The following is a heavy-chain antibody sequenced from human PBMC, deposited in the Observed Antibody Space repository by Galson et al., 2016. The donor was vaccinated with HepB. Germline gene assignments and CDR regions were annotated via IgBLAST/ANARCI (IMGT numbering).Heavy chain of an antibody. Sequence: SLRLSCAASGSTFDDHGMHWVRQAPGRGLEWVALISGDGGNTYYADSVKGRFTISRVNRKNSLYLQMNSLRTEDTALYYCAKEEVWSGYYFYYGIDVGGQGTIVTVSS. CDR2: ISGDGGNT. V-gene: IGHV3-43*02. D-gene: IGHD3-3*01. J-gene: IGHJ6*02. CDR1: GSTFDDHG. CDR3: AKEEVWSGYYFYYGIDV.